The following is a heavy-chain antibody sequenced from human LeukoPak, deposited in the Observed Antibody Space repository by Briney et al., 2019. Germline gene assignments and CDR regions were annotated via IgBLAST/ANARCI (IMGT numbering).Heavy chain of an antibody. Sequence: KPSETLSLTCTVSGGSISSYYWSWIRQPPGKGLEWIGYIYYSGTTNYNPSLKSRVTISVDTSKNQFSLKLSSVTAADTAVYYCARTYGDEYYYDSSGYSWRFDYWGQGTLVTVSS. D-gene: IGHD3-22*01. V-gene: IGHV4-59*01. J-gene: IGHJ4*02. CDR1: GGSISSYY. CDR2: IYYSGTT. CDR3: ARTYGDEYYYDSSGYSWRFDY.